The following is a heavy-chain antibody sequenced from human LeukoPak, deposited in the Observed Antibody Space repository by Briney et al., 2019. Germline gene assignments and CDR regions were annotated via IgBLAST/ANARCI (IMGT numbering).Heavy chain of an antibody. Sequence: PSETLSLTCAVYGGSFSGYHWSWIRQPPGKGLEWIGEINHSGSTNYNPSLKSRVTISVDTSKNQFSLKLSSVTAADTAVYYCATTVDSSGYHNWFDPWGQGTLVTVSS. D-gene: IGHD3-22*01. CDR1: GGSFSGYH. J-gene: IGHJ5*02. CDR2: INHSGST. V-gene: IGHV4-34*01. CDR3: ATTVDSSGYHNWFDP.